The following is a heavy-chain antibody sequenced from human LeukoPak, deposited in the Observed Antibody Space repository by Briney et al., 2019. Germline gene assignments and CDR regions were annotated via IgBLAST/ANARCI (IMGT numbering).Heavy chain of an antibody. CDR3: ARPYYYDSRIDP. Sequence: SETLSLTCAVYGGSFSGYYWSWIRQPPGKGLEWIGEINHSGSTNYNPSLKSRVTMSADTSKNQLSLKLSSVTAADTAVYYCARPYYYDSRIDPWGQGILVTVSS. CDR1: GGSFSGYY. D-gene: IGHD3-22*01. J-gene: IGHJ5*02. CDR2: INHSGST. V-gene: IGHV4-34*01.